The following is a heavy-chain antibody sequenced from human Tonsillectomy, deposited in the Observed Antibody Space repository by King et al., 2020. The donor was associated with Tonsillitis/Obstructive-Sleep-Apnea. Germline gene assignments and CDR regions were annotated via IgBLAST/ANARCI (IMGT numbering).Heavy chain of an antibody. CDR1: GFTFSSDT. CDR2: IRGTSRT. D-gene: IGHD3-16*01. J-gene: IGHJ6*03. V-gene: IGHV3-23*04. CDR3: AKTDGGDYFYMDV. Sequence: VQLVESGGGLVQPGGSLRLSCAASGFTFSSDTIAWVRQAPGKGLEWVSGIRGTSRTYYADSVKGRFTISRDNSKNTLFLQMNSLTAEDTAVYYCAKTDGGDYFYMDVWGKGTTVTVSS.